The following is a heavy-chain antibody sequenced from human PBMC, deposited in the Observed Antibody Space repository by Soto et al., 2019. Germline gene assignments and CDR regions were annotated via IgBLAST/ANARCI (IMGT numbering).Heavy chain of an antibody. J-gene: IGHJ6*02. CDR3: ATQFHHCGGDCYRGPYFGMDV. CDR1: GYTFTGYY. Sequence: ASVKVSCKASGYTFTGYYVLWVRQAPGQGPECMGWINPYTGGTNYAQKFQGRVTMTRDTSISTAYMELSKLIPDDTAVYYCATQFHHCGGDCYRGPYFGMDVWGQGTTVTVSS. V-gene: IGHV1-2*02. CDR2: INPYTGGT. D-gene: IGHD2-21*02.